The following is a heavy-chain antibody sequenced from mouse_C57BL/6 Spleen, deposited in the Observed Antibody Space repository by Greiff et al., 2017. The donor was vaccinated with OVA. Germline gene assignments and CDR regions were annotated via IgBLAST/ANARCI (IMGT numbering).Heavy chain of an antibody. V-gene: IGHV5-16*01. CDR2: INYDGSST. D-gene: IGHD1-1*01. CDR3: ARSVFYGSSYRHARDY. Sequence: EVQLVESEGGLVQPGSSMKLSCTASGFTFSDYYMAWVRQVPEKGLEWVANINYDGSSTYYLDSLKSRFIISRDNAKNILYLQMSSLKSEDTATYYCARSVFYGSSYRHARDYWGQGTSVTVSS. CDR1: GFTFSDYY. J-gene: IGHJ4*01.